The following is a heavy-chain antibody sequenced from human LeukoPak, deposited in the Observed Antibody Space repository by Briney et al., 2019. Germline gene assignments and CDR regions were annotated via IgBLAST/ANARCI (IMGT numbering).Heavy chain of an antibody. CDR2: ISSSGSTI. Sequence: PGGPLRLSCAASGFTFSDYYMSWIRQAPGQGRERISYISSSGSTIYFADSVKGRFTISRDKAKNSLYLQMNRLRAEDTAVYYCAAGKGGTSHDWGQGTLVTVSS. V-gene: IGHV3-11*01. D-gene: IGHD2-2*01. CDR1: GFTFSDYY. J-gene: IGHJ4*02. CDR3: AAGKGGTSHD.